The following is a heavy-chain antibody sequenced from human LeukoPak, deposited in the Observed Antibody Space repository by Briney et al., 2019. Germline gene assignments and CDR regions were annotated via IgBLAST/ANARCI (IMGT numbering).Heavy chain of an antibody. D-gene: IGHD4-17*01. CDR2: IHYSGAT. CDR1: GGSISTYQ. V-gene: IGHV4-59*01. J-gene: IGHJ1*01. CDR3: ARGTVTTDYFLH. Sequence: PSETLSLTCTVSGGSISTYQWSWIRQPPGKGLEWIWYIHYSGATNYNTSLKSRVTISVDTSKNQFSLKLTSVTAADTAAYYCARGTVTTDYFLHWGQGTLVTVSP.